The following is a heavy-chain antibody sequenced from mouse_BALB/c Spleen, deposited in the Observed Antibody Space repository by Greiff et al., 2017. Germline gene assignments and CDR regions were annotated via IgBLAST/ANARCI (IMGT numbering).Heavy chain of an antibody. J-gene: IGHJ2*01. CDR1: GYTFTSSW. D-gene: IGHD4-1*01. CDR3: ARKGLGREGNNFDY. CDR2: INPSNGRT. Sequence: QVQLQQPGAELVKPGASVKLSCKASGYTFTSSWMHWVKQRPGQGLEWLGEINPSNGRTNYNEKFKSKATLTVDKSSSTAYMPLSSLTSEDTAVFYGARKGLGREGNNFDYWGQGTTLTVSS. V-gene: IGHV1S81*02.